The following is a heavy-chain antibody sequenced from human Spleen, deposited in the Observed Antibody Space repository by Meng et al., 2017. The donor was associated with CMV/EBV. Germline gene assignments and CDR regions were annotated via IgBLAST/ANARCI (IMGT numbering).Heavy chain of an antibody. CDR1: GFTFSDYY. J-gene: IGHJ4*02. CDR3: ARVQLCPDY. D-gene: IGHD5-18*01. V-gene: IGHV3-11*01. CDR2: ISSSGSSV. Sequence: GESLKISCVVSGFTFSDYYMSWIRQAPGEGLERISYISSSGSSVYYAESVRGRFTISRDNVKNSLYLQMNSLRAEDTAIYYCARVQLCPDYWGQGTLVTVSS.